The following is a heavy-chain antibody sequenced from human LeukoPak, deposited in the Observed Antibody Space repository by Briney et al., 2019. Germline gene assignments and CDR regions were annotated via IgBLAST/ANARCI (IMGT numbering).Heavy chain of an antibody. CDR2: INPNSGGT. D-gene: IGHD3-22*01. J-gene: IGHJ4*02. Sequence: ASVKVSCKASGYTFTGYYMHWVRQAPGQGLEWMGWINPNSGGTNYAQKFQGRVTMTRDTSISTAYMELSRLRSDDTAVYYCARGRERDYHDSSGYYYGSSFDYWGQGTLVTVSS. CDR3: ARGRERDYHDSSGYYYGSSFDY. V-gene: IGHV1-2*02. CDR1: GYTFTGYY.